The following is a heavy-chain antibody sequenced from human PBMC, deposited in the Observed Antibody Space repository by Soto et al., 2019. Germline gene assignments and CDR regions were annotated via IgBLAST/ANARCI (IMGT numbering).Heavy chain of an antibody. D-gene: IGHD3-9*01. J-gene: IGHJ6*02. CDR1: GGDFRSEA. CDR2: IIPMFSTP. Sequence: ASVKVSCQASGGDFRSEAISWVRQAPGHGLEWKGRIIPMFSTPHYAQKFQGRVTIIADESTTTVNMEMRGLTYEDTAVYYCARAQFSDILTADDYGMDVWGQGTSVTVSS. CDR3: ARAQFSDILTADDYGMDV. V-gene: IGHV1-69*13.